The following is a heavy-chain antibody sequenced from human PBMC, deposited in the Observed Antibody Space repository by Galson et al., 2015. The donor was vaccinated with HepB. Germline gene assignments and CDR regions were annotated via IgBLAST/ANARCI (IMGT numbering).Heavy chain of an antibody. D-gene: IGHD4-17*01. J-gene: IGHJ5*02. V-gene: IGHV4-59*01. CDR3: ARGVDMTTVTPWPPWFDP. Sequence: ETLSLTCTVSGGSISSYYWSWIRQPPGKGLEWIGYIYYSGSTNYNPSLKSRVTISVDTSKNQFSLKLSSVTAADTAVYYCARGVDMTTVTPWPPWFDPWGQGTLVTVSS. CDR2: IYYSGST. CDR1: GGSISSYY.